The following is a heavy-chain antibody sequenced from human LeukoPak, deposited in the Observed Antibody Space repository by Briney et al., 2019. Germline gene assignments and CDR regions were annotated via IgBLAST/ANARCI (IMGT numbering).Heavy chain of an antibody. CDR1: GYTFTSYG. Sequence: ASVKVSCKASGYTFTSYGISWVRQAPGQGLEWMGWISAYNGNTNYAQKLQVRVTMTTDTSTSTAYMELRSLRSDDTAVYYCARDSRFPYDYYDSSGYNLWGQGTLVTVSS. CDR3: ARDSRFPYDYYDSSGYNL. J-gene: IGHJ4*02. D-gene: IGHD3-22*01. CDR2: ISAYNGNT. V-gene: IGHV1-18*01.